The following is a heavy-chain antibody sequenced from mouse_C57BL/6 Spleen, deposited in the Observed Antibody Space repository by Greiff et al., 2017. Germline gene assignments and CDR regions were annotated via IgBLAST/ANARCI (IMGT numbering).Heavy chain of an antibody. CDR2: ILPGSGST. V-gene: IGHV1-9*01. J-gene: IGHJ3*01. D-gene: IGHD2-4*01. CDR1: GYTFTGYW. CDR3: ARRGAYDYDGAWFAY. Sequence: QVQLKQSGAELMKPGASVKLSCKATGYTFTGYWIEWVKQRPGHGLEWIGEILPGSGSTNYNDKFKGKATFTANTSSNTAYMQLSSLTTEDSAIYYCARRGAYDYDGAWFAYWGQGTLVTVSA.